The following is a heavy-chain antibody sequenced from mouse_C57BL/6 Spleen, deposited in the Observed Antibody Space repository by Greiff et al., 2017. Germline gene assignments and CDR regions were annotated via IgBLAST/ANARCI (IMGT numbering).Heavy chain of an antibody. V-gene: IGHV1-64*01. CDR3: ARWLPVHAMDY. J-gene: IGHJ4*01. D-gene: IGHD2-2*01. CDR2: IHPNSGST. CDR1: GYTFTSYW. Sequence: QVQLKQPGAELVKPGASVKLSCKASGYTFTSYWMHWVKQRPGQGLEWIGMIHPNSGSTKYNEKFKSKATLTVDKSSSTAYMQLSSLTSEDSAVYYCARWLPVHAMDYWGQGTSVTVSS.